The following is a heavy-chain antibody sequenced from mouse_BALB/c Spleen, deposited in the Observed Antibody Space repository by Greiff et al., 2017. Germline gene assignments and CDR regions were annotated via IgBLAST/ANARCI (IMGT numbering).Heavy chain of an antibody. J-gene: IGHJ3*01. CDR1: GFTFSNYW. CDR3: TRNGNYAFAY. Sequence: EVQLQESGGGLVQPGGSMKLSCVASGFTFSNYWMNWVRQSPEKGLEWVAEIRLKSNNYATHYAESVKGRFTISRDDSKSSVYLQMNNLRAEDTGIYYCTRNGNYAFAYWGQGTLVTVSA. CDR2: IRLKSNNYAT. D-gene: IGHD2-1*01. V-gene: IGHV6-6*02.